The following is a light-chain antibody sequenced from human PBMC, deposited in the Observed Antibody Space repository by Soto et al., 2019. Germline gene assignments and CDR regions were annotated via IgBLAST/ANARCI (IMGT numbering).Light chain of an antibody. CDR3: QQYNSYSRT. V-gene: IGKV1-5*01. Sequence: DIQMTQSPSTLSASVGDRVTITCRASQSISSWLAWYQQKPGKAPKLLIYDASSVESGVPSRFSGRGSGKEFTLTISSLQPDDFATYYCQQYNSYSRTFGQGTKVDIK. J-gene: IGKJ1*01. CDR1: QSISSW. CDR2: DAS.